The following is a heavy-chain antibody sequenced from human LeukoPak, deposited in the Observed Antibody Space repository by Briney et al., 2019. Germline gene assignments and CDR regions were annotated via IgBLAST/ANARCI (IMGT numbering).Heavy chain of an antibody. J-gene: IGHJ4*02. CDR3: ARDPSIAARPDLDY. D-gene: IGHD6-6*01. CDR1: GFTFSSYA. CDR2: ISYDGSNK. Sequence: GWSLRLSCAASGFTFSSYAMHWVRQAPGKGLEWVAVISYDGSNKYYADSVKGRFTISRDNSKNTLYLQMNSLRAEDTAVYYCARDPSIAARPDLDYWGQGTLVTVSS. V-gene: IGHV3-30-3*01.